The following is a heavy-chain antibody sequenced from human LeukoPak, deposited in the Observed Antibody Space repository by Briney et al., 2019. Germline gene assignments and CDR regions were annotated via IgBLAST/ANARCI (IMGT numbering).Heavy chain of an antibody. CDR2: ISGSEGNT. J-gene: IGHJ3*02. D-gene: IGHD5-24*01. CDR3: AKDTRAWLHLRTDAYDI. V-gene: IGHV1-18*04. CDR1: GYNFMIYG. Sequence: ASVKVACKASGYNFMIYGISWVRQAPGQGLEWMGWISGSEGNTKYAHKFQYRVTMTTDASAGTAYMELRSLRSDDTAVYYCAKDTRAWLHLRTDAYDIWGQGTTVTVSS.